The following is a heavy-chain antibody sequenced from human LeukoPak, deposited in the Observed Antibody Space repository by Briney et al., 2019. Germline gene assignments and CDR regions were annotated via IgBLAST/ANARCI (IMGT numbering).Heavy chain of an antibody. Sequence: GSLRLSCAASGFTFISYAMSWVRQAPGKGLEWVSAMSGSSGTTYYADSVKGRFTFSRDNSKNTLYLQMNSLRAEDSAIYYCAKDHASYCGGDCYSDHWGQGTLVTVSS. CDR3: AKDHASYCGGDCYSDH. D-gene: IGHD2-21*02. CDR2: MSGSSGTT. CDR1: GFTFISYA. V-gene: IGHV3-23*01. J-gene: IGHJ4*02.